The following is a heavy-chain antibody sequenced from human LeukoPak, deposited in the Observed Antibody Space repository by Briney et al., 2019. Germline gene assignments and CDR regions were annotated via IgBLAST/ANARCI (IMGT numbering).Heavy chain of an antibody. CDR3: ARACGHSLTDFRPQRLGYNWFDP. J-gene: IGHJ5*02. CDR1: GGSFSNGSFSGYY. D-gene: IGHD3-9*01. Sequence: SETLSLTCVVSGGSFSNGSFSGYYWSWIRQPPGKGLEWIGDVNHLGFTNYNPSCKNRVSMSLDTSKDHFSLDLTSVTAADTALYFCARACGHSLTDFRPQRLGYNWFDPWGQGALVTVSS. CDR2: VNHLGFT. V-gene: IGHV4-34*01.